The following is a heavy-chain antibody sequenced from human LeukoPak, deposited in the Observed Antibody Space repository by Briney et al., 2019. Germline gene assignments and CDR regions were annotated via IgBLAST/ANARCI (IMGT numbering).Heavy chain of an antibody. CDR1: GCSISSGSYY. J-gene: IGHJ4*02. CDR3: ARGYCSGGSCLYDY. V-gene: IGHV4-61*02. Sequence: SETLSLTCTVSGCSISSGSYYWSWIRQPAGKGLEWIGRSYSSGSTNYNPSLKSRVTISVDTSKNQFSLKLSSVTAADTAVYSCARGYCSGGSCLYDYWGQGTLVTVSS. CDR2: SYSSGST. D-gene: IGHD2-15*01.